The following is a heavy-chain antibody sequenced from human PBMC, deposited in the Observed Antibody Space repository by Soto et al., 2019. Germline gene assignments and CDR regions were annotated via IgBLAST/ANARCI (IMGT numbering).Heavy chain of an antibody. Sequence: QVQLQESGPGLVKPSQTLSLTCTVSGGSISSGGYYWSWIRQHPGKGLEWIGYIYYSGSTYYNPSRKSPVTRSVDTSKNPFSLKLSSVTAADTAVYYCARDIGPSRDTAMVPRNYYYYGMDVWGQGTTVTVSS. CDR3: ARDIGPSRDTAMVPRNYYYYGMDV. CDR2: IYYSGST. V-gene: IGHV4-31*01. J-gene: IGHJ6*02. CDR1: GGSISSGGYY. D-gene: IGHD5-18*01.